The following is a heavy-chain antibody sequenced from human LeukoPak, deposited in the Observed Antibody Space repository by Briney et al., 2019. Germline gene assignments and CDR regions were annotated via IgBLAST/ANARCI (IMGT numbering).Heavy chain of an antibody. J-gene: IGHJ4*02. CDR1: GFTFRSYS. V-gene: IGHV3-48*01. CDR3: ARDRSGHPGY. D-gene: IGHD6-25*01. Sequence: GGCLRLSCAASGFTFRSYSMNWVRPAPGKGVEWVSYISSSSSTIYYADSVKGRFTISRDNAKNSLYLQMNSLRAEDTAVYYCARDRSGHPGYWGQGTLVTVSS. CDR2: ISSSSSTI.